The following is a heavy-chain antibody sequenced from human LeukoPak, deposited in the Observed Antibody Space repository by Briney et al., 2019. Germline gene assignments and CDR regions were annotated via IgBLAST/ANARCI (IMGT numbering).Heavy chain of an antibody. D-gene: IGHD3-10*01. Sequence: SETLSLTCTVSGGSISTYYWSWIRQPPGEGLEWIGYVYYSGNTNYNPSLKSRLTISVDSSKNQFSLKLSSVTAADTAVYYCARGYSGSGTYWLDPWGQGTLVIVSS. J-gene: IGHJ5*02. CDR2: VYYSGNT. CDR1: GGSISTYY. CDR3: ARGYSGSGTYWLDP. V-gene: IGHV4-59*08.